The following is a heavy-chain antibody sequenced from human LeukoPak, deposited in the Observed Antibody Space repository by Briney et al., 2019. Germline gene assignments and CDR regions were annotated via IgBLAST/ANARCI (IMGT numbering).Heavy chain of an antibody. V-gene: IGHV4-59*01. J-gene: IGHJ6*02. D-gene: IGHD5/OR15-5a*01. CDR2: IYYSGST. Sequence: PSETLSLTCTVSGGSISSYYWSWIRQPPGKGLEWIGYIYYSGSTNYNPSLKSRVTISVDTSKNQYSLNLISVTAADTAVYYCARLTSVDSVMDVWGQGTTVTVS. CDR1: GGSISSYY. CDR3: ARLTSVDSVMDV.